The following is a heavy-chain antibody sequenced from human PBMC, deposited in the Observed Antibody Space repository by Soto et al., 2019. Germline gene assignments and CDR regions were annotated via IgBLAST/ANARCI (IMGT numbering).Heavy chain of an antibody. CDR1: GGSINSGDYY. V-gene: IGHV4-30-4*01. D-gene: IGHD5-12*01. J-gene: IGHJ4*02. Sequence: SETLSFTCSVSGGSINSGDYYWSWIRQSPGKGLEWIGHIYYSGSTYYNPSLKSRSTISIDTSKNQFFLDVDSVTAADTAVYYCARLYTGYEAFDYWGQGTLVTVSS. CDR3: ARLYTGYEAFDY. CDR2: IYYSGST.